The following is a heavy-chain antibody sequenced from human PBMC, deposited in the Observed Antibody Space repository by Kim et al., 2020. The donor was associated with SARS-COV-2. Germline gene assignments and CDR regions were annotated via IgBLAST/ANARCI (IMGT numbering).Heavy chain of an antibody. J-gene: IGHJ4*02. CDR2: ISGSGGST. V-gene: IGHV3-23*01. CDR1: GFTFSSYG. Sequence: GGSLRLSCAGSGFTFSSYGMSWVRQAPGKGLEWVSGISGSGGSTFYADSVKGRFTISRDNSKNTLYLQMNSLRAEDTAVYYCAKSGYSGYARVSFDDWGQGALVTVSS. CDR3: AKSGYSGYARVSFDD. D-gene: IGHD5-12*01.